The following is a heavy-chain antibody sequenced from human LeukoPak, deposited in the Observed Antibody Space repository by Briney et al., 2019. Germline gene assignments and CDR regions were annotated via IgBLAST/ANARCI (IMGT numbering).Heavy chain of an antibody. V-gene: IGHV1-3*01. Sequence: GASVKVSCKASGYTFTSYAMHWVRQAPGQRLEWMGRINAGNGNTKYSQKFQGRVTITRDTSASTAYMELSSLRSEDTAVYYCARAITYFVPYYYDSSGIRGPSGGYRGQGTLVTVSS. J-gene: IGHJ4*02. CDR3: ARAITYFVPYYYDSSGIRGPSGGY. D-gene: IGHD3-22*01. CDR2: INAGNGNT. CDR1: GYTFTSYA.